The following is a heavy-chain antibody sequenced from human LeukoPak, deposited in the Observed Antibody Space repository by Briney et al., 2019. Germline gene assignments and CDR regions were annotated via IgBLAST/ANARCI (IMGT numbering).Heavy chain of an antibody. V-gene: IGHV1-69*02. CDR3: ARAGLYSGSYFDY. CDR1: GGTFSSYT. J-gene: IGHJ4*02. D-gene: IGHD1-26*01. CDR2: IIPILGIA. Sequence: SVKASCKASGGTFSSYTISWVRQAPGQGLEWMGRIIPILGIANYAQKFQGRVTITADKSTSTAYMELSSLRSEDTAVYYCARAGLYSGSYFDYWGQGTLVTVSS.